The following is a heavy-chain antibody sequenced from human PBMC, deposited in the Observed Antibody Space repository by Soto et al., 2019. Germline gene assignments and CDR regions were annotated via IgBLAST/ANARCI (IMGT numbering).Heavy chain of an antibody. Sequence: QVQLVESGGGVVQPGRSLRLSCAASGFTFSSYGMHWVRQAPGKGLEWVAVIWYDGSNKYYADSVKGRFTISRDNSKNTLYLQMNSLRAEDTAVYYCARDMYYGSGSYYKTKAFDIWGQGTMVTVSS. CDR3: ARDMYYGSGSYYKTKAFDI. CDR2: IWYDGSNK. D-gene: IGHD3-10*01. J-gene: IGHJ3*02. V-gene: IGHV3-33*01. CDR1: GFTFSSYG.